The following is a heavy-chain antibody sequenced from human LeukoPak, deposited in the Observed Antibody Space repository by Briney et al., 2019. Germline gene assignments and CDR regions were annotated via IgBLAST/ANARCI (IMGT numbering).Heavy chain of an antibody. D-gene: IGHD6-19*01. CDR3: ARDPESSSGWSPFDY. Sequence: PGGSLRLSCAASGFTFSSYAMHWVRQAPGKGLEWVAVISYDGSNKYYADSVKGRFTISRDNSKNTLYLQMNSLRAEDTAVYYCARDPESSSGWSPFDYWGQGTPVTVSS. J-gene: IGHJ4*02. CDR2: ISYDGSNK. CDR1: GFTFSSYA. V-gene: IGHV3-30*14.